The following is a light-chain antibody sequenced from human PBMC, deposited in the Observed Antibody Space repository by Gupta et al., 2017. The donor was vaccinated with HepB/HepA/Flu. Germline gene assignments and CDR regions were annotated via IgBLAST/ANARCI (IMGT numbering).Light chain of an antibody. CDR2: WAS. CDR1: QSVLSSSNNKNY. Sequence: DIVMTQPPDSLAVSLGERATIKRRSSQSVLSSSNNKNYLAWYQQEPGQPPNLLIYWASTRESGVPDRFSGSGSGTDFTLTISNLQAEDVAVYYCQQYYSSPPWTFGQGTKVEIK. CDR3: QQYYSSPPWT. V-gene: IGKV4-1*01. J-gene: IGKJ1*01.